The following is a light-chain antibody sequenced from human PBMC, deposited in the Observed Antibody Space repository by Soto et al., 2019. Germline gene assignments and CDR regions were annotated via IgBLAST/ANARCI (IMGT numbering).Light chain of an antibody. CDR2: EVS. J-gene: IGLJ1*01. V-gene: IGLV2-14*01. CDR1: RSDVGGDNH. Sequence: QSALTQPASVSGSPGQSITISCRGIRSDVGGDNHVSWYQQYPGKAPKLMIYEVSDRPSGVSNRFSGSKSGNTASLTISGLQAEDEADYYCSSYTSSFRRVFGTGTKLTVL. CDR3: SSYTSSFRRV.